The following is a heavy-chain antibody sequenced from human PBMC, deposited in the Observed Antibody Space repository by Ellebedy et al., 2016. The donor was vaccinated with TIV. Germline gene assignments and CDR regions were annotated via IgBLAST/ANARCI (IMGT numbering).Heavy chain of an antibody. CDR3: AADLEQPDYADY. Sequence: SVKVSXKASGGTFSSYAISWVRQARGQRLEWIGWIVVGSGNTNYAQKFQERVTITRDMSTSTAYMELSSLRSEDTAVYYCAADLEQPDYADYWGQGTLVTVSS. J-gene: IGHJ4*02. CDR1: GGTFSSYA. V-gene: IGHV1-58*02. CDR2: IVVGSGNT. D-gene: IGHD4/OR15-4a*01.